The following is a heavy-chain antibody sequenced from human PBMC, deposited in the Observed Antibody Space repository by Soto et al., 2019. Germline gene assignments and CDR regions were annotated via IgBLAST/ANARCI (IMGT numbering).Heavy chain of an antibody. Sequence: GGSLRLSCAASGFTFNSYSMNWVRQAPGKGLEWVSYISSSSTTKYYTDSVKGRFTISRDNAKNSLYLQMNGLRVEDTAVYYCVRDFFGPGPYWGQGTLVTVSS. D-gene: IGHD3-16*01. V-gene: IGHV3-48*04. CDR3: VRDFFGPGPY. CDR1: GFTFNSYS. J-gene: IGHJ4*02. CDR2: ISSSSTTK.